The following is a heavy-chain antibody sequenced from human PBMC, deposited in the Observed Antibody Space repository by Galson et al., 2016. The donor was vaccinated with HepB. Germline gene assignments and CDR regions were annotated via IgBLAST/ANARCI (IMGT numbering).Heavy chain of an antibody. V-gene: IGHV4-39*01. CDR2: INYSGNT. J-gene: IGHJ4*02. CDR1: GGSISSRNYY. Sequence: TLSLTCTVSGGSISSRNYYWGWIRQPPGKGLEWIGSINYSGNTYYNPSLKSRVTMSIDTSKNQFSLRLSSVTAADTAVYYCARVAWYQYGSGSYDYWGQGTLVSVSS. D-gene: IGHD3-10*01. CDR3: ARVAWYQYGSGSYDY.